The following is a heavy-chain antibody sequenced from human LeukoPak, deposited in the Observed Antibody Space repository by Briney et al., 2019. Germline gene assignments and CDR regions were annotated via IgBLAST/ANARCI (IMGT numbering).Heavy chain of an antibody. CDR3: ARGGMGSNDFVKYYYYNLDV. J-gene: IGHJ6*04. CDR2: VDTDGSST. Sequence: GWSLRLSCSASGFAFGTYWMHWVRQVPGKGLEWLSRVDTDGSSTTYAVSVRGRFTISRDNAKNTLYLQMNSLRAEDTAVYYCARGGMGSNDFVKYYYYNLDVWGKGTTVTVSS. CDR1: GFAFGTYW. V-gene: IGHV3-74*03. D-gene: IGHD3-16*01.